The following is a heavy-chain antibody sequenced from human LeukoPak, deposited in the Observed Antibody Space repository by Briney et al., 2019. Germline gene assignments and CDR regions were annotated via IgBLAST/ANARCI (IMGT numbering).Heavy chain of an antibody. D-gene: IGHD6-19*01. CDR1: GFTSSSYW. V-gene: IGHV3-74*01. J-gene: IGHJ4*02. CDR2: INGAGCSI. Sequence: GGSLRLSCAPSGFTSSSYWMHWVRQTPGKGLVWVSRINGAGCSISYAHSVKGRVTISRDNAKSTLYLQMKNLRAEDRAVYYCARGSGDSSGWDPYWGQGTLVTVCS. CDR3: ARGSGDSSGWDPY.